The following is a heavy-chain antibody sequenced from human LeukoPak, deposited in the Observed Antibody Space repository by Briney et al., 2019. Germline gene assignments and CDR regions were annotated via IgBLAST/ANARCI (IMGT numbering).Heavy chain of an antibody. CDR1: GYTFTGYY. CDR2: INPNSGGT. CDR3: AIEAGGYYDSSGYSY. D-gene: IGHD3-22*01. J-gene: IGHJ4*02. Sequence: GASVKVSCKASGYTFTGYYMHWVREAPGQGLEWMGRINPNSGGTNYAQKFQGRVTMTRDTAISTAYMELSRLISEDTAVYYCAIEAGGYYDSSGYSYWAQGTLVTVSS. V-gene: IGHV1-2*06.